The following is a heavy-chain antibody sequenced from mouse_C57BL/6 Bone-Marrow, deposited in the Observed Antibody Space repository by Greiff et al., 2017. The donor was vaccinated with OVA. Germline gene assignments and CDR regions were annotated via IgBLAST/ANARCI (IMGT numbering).Heavy chain of an antibody. CDR1: GYTFTSSW. Sequence: QVQLQQPGTELVKPGASVKLSCKASGYTFTSSWMHWVKQRPGQGLEWIGNINPSNGGTNYNEKFKSKATLTVDKSSSTAYLQLSSLTSEDSAVYYCARAGYGVVPFDYWGQGTTLTVSS. V-gene: IGHV1-53*01. CDR2: INPSNGGT. CDR3: ARAGYGVVPFDY. D-gene: IGHD1-1*01. J-gene: IGHJ2*01.